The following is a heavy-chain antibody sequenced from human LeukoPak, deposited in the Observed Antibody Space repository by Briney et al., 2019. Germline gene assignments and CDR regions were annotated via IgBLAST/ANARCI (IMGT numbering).Heavy chain of an antibody. CDR2: ISGSGGST. D-gene: IGHD6-19*01. Sequence: GGSLRLSCAASGFTFSSYAMSWVRQAQGKGLEWVSAISGSGGSTYYADSVKGRFTISRDNSKNTLYLQMNSLRAEDTAVYYCAKRNGVAGTSYGFDYWGQGTLVTVSS. V-gene: IGHV3-23*01. CDR1: GFTFSSYA. J-gene: IGHJ4*02. CDR3: AKRNGVAGTSYGFDY.